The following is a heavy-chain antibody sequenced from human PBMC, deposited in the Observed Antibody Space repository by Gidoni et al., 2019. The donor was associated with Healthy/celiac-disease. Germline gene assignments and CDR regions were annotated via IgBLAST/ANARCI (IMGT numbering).Heavy chain of an antibody. CDR1: GCTVSRYG. CDR3: ARRMFRGVIDWFDP. D-gene: IGHD3-10*01. CDR2: IWYDGINK. Sequence: QVQLVEAGGGGGQPGRSRRVSGAAAGCTVSRYGMHWVRQAPGKGLEGVAVIWYDGINKYSADSVKGRSPICRVNSTNTLYLQMHSLRAEDTAVYYCARRMFRGVIDWFDPWGQGTLVTVSS. J-gene: IGHJ5*02. V-gene: IGHV3-33*01.